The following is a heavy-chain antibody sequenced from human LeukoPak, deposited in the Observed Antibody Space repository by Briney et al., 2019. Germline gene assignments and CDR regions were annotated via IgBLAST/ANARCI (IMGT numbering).Heavy chain of an antibody. CDR1: GYTFTSYG. D-gene: IGHD2-21*02. V-gene: IGHV1-18*01. J-gene: IGHJ4*02. Sequence: GASVKVSCKASGYTFTSYGISWVGQAPGQGVEWMGWIRAYNGNTNYAKKLQGRVTMTTDTSTSTAYMELRSLRSDDTAVYYCARDPIRGTAPRYWGQGTLVTVSS. CDR3: ARDPIRGTAPRY. CDR2: IRAYNGNT.